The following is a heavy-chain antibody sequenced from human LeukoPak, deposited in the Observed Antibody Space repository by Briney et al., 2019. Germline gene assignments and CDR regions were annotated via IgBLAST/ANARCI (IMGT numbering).Heavy chain of an antibody. D-gene: IGHD3-22*01. Sequence: ASVKVSCKASGYTFTSYYMHWVRQAPGQGLEWMGIINPSGGSTSYAQKFQGRVTMTRDTSTSTVYMELSSLRSEDTAAYYCFLAPPDYYDSSGYYRYFDYWGQGTLVTVSS. CDR2: INPSGGST. J-gene: IGHJ4*02. V-gene: IGHV1-46*01. CDR1: GYTFTSYY. CDR3: FLAPPDYYDSSGYYRYFDY.